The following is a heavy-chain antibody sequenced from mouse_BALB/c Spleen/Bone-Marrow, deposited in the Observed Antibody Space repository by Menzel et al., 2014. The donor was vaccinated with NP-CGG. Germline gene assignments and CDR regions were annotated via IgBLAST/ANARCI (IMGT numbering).Heavy chain of an antibody. CDR1: GFNIKDTH. CDR2: FDPTNGNP. D-gene: IGHD2-3*01. CDR3: ASYDGSRFAY. J-gene: IGHJ3*01. Sequence: EVQLQQSGAELVKPGPSVKLSCTASGFNIKDTHLHWVQQRPEQGLEWIGRFDPTNGNPKYDPKFQGKATITVDTSSNTAYLQLSSLTSEDTAVYYCASYDGSRFAYWGQGTLVTVSA. V-gene: IGHV14-3*02.